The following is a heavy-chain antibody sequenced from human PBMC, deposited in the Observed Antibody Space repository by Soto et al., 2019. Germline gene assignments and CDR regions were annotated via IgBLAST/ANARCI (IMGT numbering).Heavy chain of an antibody. Sequence: RLSCAASGFTFSSYAMSWVRQAPGKGLEWVSAISAGADFTYYAGSVKGRFTISRDNSKNTLYVQMSSLRAEDTALYYCAKGKYYASGNYYNNLDYWGQGTVVTVSS. CDR1: GFTFSSYA. V-gene: IGHV3-23*01. J-gene: IGHJ4*02. CDR2: ISAGADFT. CDR3: AKGKYYASGNYYNNLDY. D-gene: IGHD3-10*01.